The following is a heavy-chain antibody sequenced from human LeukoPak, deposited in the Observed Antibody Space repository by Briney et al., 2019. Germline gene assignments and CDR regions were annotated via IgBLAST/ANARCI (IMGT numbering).Heavy chain of an antibody. J-gene: IGHJ4*02. Sequence: PSETLSLTCTVSGGSISSSSYYWGWIRQPPGKGLEWIGSIYYSGSTYYNPSLKSRVTISVDTSKNQFSLKLSSVTAADTAVYYCARHQGAGLLWFGEYPFDYWGQGTLVTVSS. CDR2: IYYSGST. CDR1: GGSISSSSYY. V-gene: IGHV4-39*01. D-gene: IGHD3-10*01. CDR3: ARHQGAGLLWFGEYPFDY.